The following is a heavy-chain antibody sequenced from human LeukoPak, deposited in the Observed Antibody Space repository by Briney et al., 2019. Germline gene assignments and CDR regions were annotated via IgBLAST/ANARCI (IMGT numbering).Heavy chain of an antibody. D-gene: IGHD3-3*02. CDR3: ARLASTYYFDY. CDR1: GYTFTDYY. Sequence: GASVKVSCKASGYTFTDYYMHWVRQVPGQGLEWMGWIHPNSGGTEYAQQFQGRVTVTRDTSISTAYMELSRLGSDDTAVYYCARLASTYYFDYWGQGTLVTVSS. CDR2: IHPNSGGT. J-gene: IGHJ4*02. V-gene: IGHV1-2*02.